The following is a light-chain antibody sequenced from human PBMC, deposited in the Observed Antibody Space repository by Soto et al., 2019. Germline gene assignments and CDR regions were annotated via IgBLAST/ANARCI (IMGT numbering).Light chain of an antibody. CDR2: YDS. V-gene: IGLV3-21*04. CDR3: QVWDSTSDHPV. Sequence: SSELIQPPSVSVAPGKTARISCGGNNIGSNTVHWYQQKPGQAPVLVIYYDSDRPSGIPERFSGSNSGNTATLTISRVEAGDEADYFCQVWDSTSDHPVFGGGTQLTVL. J-gene: IGLJ2*01. CDR1: NIGSNT.